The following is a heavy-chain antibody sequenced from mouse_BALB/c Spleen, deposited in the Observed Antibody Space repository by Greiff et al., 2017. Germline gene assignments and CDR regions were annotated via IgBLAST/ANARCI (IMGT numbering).Heavy chain of an antibody. CDR3: TSPPYYYGSSYDYAMDH. V-gene: IGHV1-15*01. CDR2: IDPETGGT. J-gene: IGHJ4*01. D-gene: IGHD1-1*01. CDR1: GYTFTDYE. Sequence: QVQLQQSGAELVRPGASVTLSCKASGYTFTDYEMHWVKQTPVHGLEWIGAIDPETGGTAYNQKFKGKATLTADKSSSTAYMELRSLTSEDSAVYYCTSPPYYYGSSYDYAMDHWGQGTSVTVSS.